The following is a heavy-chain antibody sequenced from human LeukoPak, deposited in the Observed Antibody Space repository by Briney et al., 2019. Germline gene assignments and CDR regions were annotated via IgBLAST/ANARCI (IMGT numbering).Heavy chain of an antibody. V-gene: IGHV3-7*01. Sequence: GGSLRLSCVASGFTFSSYWMSWVRQAPGKGLEWVANIKQDGSEKYYVDSVKGRFTISRDNAKNSLYLQMNSLRAEDTAVYYCARGGYSYGRWGQGTLVTVSS. D-gene: IGHD5-18*01. J-gene: IGHJ4*02. CDR2: IKQDGSEK. CDR3: ARGGYSYGR. CDR1: GFTFSSYW.